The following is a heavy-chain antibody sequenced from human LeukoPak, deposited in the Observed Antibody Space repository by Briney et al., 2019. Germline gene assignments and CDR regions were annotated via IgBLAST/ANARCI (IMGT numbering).Heavy chain of an antibody. CDR3: ASLYFYGSGSFPNY. V-gene: IGHV4-39*02. CDR1: GGSISTRYYY. Sequence: SETLSLTCAVSGGSISTRYYYWGWIRQPPGKGLEWIGTIHHSGSAYYNPSLKSQVTISVDTSNNHFSLELSSVTAGDTAVYYCASLYFYGSGSFPNYWGQGILVTVST. CDR2: IHHSGSA. D-gene: IGHD3-10*01. J-gene: IGHJ4*02.